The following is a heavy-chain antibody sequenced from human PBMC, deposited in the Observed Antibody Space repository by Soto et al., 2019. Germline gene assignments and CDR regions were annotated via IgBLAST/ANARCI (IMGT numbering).Heavy chain of an antibody. D-gene: IGHD1-26*01. CDR3: ATQEVGGSYLYTFDP. CDR2: IYYSGST. J-gene: IGHJ5*02. CDR1: GGSITSSSYY. Sequence: TSETLSLTCTVSGGSITSSSYYWGWIRQPPGKGLEWIGSIYYSGSTYYNPSLKSRVTISVDTSKNQFSLKLSSVTAADTAVYYCATQEVGGSYLYTFDPWGQGTLVTVSS. V-gene: IGHV4-39*01.